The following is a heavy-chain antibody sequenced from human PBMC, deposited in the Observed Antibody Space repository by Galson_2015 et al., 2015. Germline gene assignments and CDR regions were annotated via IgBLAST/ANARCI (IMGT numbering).Heavy chain of an antibody. CDR1: GFTFGSYA. D-gene: IGHD6-19*01. CDR2: ISWSGGST. V-gene: IGHV3-23*01. J-gene: IGHJ6*02. Sequence: SLRLSCAASGFTFGSYAMSWVRQAPGKGLEWVSAISWSGGSTYYADSVRGRFTISRDNSKNTLYLQMNSLRAEDTAVYYCAKGDVGWPAYYYYGMDVWGQGTTVTVSS. CDR3: AKGDVGWPAYYYYGMDV.